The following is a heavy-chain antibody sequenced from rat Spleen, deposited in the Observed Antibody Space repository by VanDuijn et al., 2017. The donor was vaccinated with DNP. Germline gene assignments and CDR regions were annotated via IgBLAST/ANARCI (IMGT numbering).Heavy chain of an antibody. Sequence: EVQLQESGPGLVKPSQSLSLTCSVTGYSITNNYWGWIRKFPGNKMKWIGHVSYSGSATYNPSLKSRISITRDTSKNQFFLQLSSVTTEDTATYYCARWTYYFDYWGQGVMVTVSS. CDR1: GYSITNNY. J-gene: IGHJ2*01. CDR2: VSYSGSA. V-gene: IGHV3-1*01. CDR3: ARWTYYFDY.